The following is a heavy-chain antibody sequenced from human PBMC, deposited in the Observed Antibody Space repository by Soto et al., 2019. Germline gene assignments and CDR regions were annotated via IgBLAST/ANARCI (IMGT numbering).Heavy chain of an antibody. CDR1: GGPFSGYY. CDR2: INHSGST. V-gene: IGHV4-34*01. CDR3: ARNTYGSGNDY. J-gene: IGHJ4*02. D-gene: IGHD3-10*01. Sequence: SETLSLTCAVYGGPFSGYYWSWIRQPPGKGLEWIGEINHSGSTNYNPSLKSRVTISVDTSKNQFSLKLSSVTAADTAVYYCARNTYGSGNDYWGQGTLVTVSS.